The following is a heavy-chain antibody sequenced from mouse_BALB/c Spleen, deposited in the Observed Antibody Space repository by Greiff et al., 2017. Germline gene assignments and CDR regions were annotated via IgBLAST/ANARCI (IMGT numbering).Heavy chain of an antibody. Sequence: EVNVVESGGGLVQPGGSLRLSCATSGFTFSDFYMEWVRQPPGKRLEWIAASRNKANDSTTEYSASVKGRFIVSRDTSQSILYLQMNALRAEDTAIYYCARGGSGNYPFAYWGQGTLVTVSA. CDR2: SRNKANDSTT. CDR3: ARGGSGNYPFAY. CDR1: GFTFSDFY. V-gene: IGHV7-1*02. D-gene: IGHD2-1*01. J-gene: IGHJ3*01.